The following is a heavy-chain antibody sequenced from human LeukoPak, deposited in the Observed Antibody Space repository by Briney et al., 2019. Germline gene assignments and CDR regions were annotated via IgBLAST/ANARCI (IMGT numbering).Heavy chain of an antibody. V-gene: IGHV4-34*01. D-gene: IGHD4-17*01. CDR1: GGSFSGYY. Sequence: SETLSLTCAVYGGSFSGYYWSWIRQPPGKGLEWIGEINHSGSTNYNPSLKSRVTISVDTSKNQFSLKLSSVTAADTAVYYCTTVTTPDNWFDPWGQGTLGTVSS. J-gene: IGHJ5*02. CDR2: INHSGST. CDR3: TTVTTPDNWFDP.